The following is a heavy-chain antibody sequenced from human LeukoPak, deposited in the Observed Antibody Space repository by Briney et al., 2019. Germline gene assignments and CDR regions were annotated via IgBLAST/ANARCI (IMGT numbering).Heavy chain of an antibody. J-gene: IGHJ4*02. CDR3: ARDKGDYDTSGSLFIF. CDR1: GFTFSSYW. V-gene: IGHV3-7*03. D-gene: IGHD3-22*01. CDR2: IKQDGSEK. Sequence: GGSLRLSCAASGFTFSSYWMSWVRQAPGKGLGWVATIKQDGSEKYYVDSVKGRFTISRDNAKNSLYLQMNSLRAEDTAVYYCARDKGDYDTSGSLFIFGGQGTLVTVSS.